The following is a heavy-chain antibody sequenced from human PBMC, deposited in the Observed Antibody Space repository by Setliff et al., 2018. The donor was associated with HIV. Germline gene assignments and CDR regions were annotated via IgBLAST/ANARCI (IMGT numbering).Heavy chain of an antibody. CDR2: IYPGDSDT. CDR3: ARRASKASLDY. CDR1: GYTFTSYW. V-gene: IGHV5-51*01. Sequence: SLKISCKGSGYTFTSYWIGWVRQMPGKGLEWMGIIYPGDSDTRYGPSFQGRVTISADKSISTAYLQWSSLQASDTAMYYCARRASKASLDYWGQGTLVTVSS. J-gene: IGHJ4*02.